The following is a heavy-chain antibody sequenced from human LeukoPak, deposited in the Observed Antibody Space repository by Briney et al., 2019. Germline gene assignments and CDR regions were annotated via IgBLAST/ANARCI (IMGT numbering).Heavy chain of an antibody. D-gene: IGHD4-23*01. CDR2: ISGSGGST. Sequence: GSLRLSCAASGFTFSSYAMSWVRQAPGKGLEWVSAISGSGGSTTYADSVKGRFSISRDNAKITLYLQMNSLRVEDTAVYYCARGRPHGNDYWGQGTLVTVSS. CDR1: GFTFSSYA. J-gene: IGHJ4*02. CDR3: ARGRPHGNDY. V-gene: IGHV3-23*01.